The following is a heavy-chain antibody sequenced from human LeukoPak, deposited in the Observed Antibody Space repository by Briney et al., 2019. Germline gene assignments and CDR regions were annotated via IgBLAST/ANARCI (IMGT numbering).Heavy chain of an antibody. D-gene: IGHD1-26*01. CDR2: IYNSGST. J-gene: IGHJ4*02. Sequence: SETLSLTYTVSGGSISSYYWGWIRQPPGKGLEWIGTIYNSGSTYYNPSLKSRVTISVDTSKNQFSLKLSSVTAADTSIYYCVRLYSGNYKDWGQGTLVTVSS. CDR1: GGSISSYY. CDR3: VRLYSGNYKD. V-gene: IGHV4-39*01.